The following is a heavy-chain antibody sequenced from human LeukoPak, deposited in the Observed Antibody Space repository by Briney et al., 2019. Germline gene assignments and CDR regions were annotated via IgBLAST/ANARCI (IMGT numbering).Heavy chain of an antibody. J-gene: IGHJ6*03. D-gene: IGHD3-22*01. CDR2: ISGLDTST. Sequence: GGSLRLSCTASESTFSSYAMSWVRQAPGKGLEWVSAISGLDTSTYYADSVTGRFTISRDNSKNTLYLQMNSLRAEDTAVYYCAKVAQIVVVTNYYYYMDVWGKGTTVTVSS. CDR1: ESTFSSYA. V-gene: IGHV3-23*01. CDR3: AKVAQIVVVTNYYYYMDV.